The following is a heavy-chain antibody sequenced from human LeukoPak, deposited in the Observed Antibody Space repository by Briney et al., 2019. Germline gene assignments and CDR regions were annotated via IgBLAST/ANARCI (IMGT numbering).Heavy chain of an antibody. CDR1: GFTSSSYW. J-gene: IGHJ4*02. Sequence: GGSLRLSCAASGFTSSSYWMSWVRQAPGKGLEWVSAISGSGGSTYYADSVKGRFTISRDNSKNTLYLQMNSLRAEDTAVYYCAKLLPRYGDVDYWGQGTLVTVSS. CDR3: AKLLPRYGDVDY. D-gene: IGHD4-17*01. V-gene: IGHV3-23*01. CDR2: ISGSGGST.